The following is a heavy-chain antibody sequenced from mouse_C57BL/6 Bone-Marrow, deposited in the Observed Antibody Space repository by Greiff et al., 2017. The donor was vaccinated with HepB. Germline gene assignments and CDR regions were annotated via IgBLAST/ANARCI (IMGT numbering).Heavy chain of an antibody. CDR2: ISGGGGNT. J-gene: IGHJ4*01. D-gene: IGHD1-1*01. V-gene: IGHV5-9*01. CDR3: ARLITTVGAHYAMDY. Sequence: EVKLMESGGGLVKPGGSLKLSCAASGFTFSSYTMSWVRQTPEKRLEWVATISGGGGNTYYPDSVKGRFTISRDNAKNTLYLQMSSLRSEDTALYYWARLITTVGAHYAMDYWGQGTSVTVSS. CDR1: GFTFSSYT.